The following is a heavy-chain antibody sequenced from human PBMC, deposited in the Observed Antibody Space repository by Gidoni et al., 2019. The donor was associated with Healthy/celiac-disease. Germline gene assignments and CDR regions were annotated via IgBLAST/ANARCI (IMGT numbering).Heavy chain of an antibody. J-gene: IGHJ2*01. CDR2: ISYDGSNK. V-gene: IGHV3-30*01. D-gene: IGHD3-22*01. CDR1: GFTFSSYA. Sequence: QVQLVESGGGVVQPGRSLRLSCAASGFTFSSYAMHWVRQAPGKGLEWVAVISYDGSNKYYADSVKGRFTISRDNSKNTLYLQMNSLRAEDTAVYYCARDSLFYDSSGYFNWYFDLWGRGTLVTVSS. CDR3: ARDSLFYDSSGYFNWYFDL.